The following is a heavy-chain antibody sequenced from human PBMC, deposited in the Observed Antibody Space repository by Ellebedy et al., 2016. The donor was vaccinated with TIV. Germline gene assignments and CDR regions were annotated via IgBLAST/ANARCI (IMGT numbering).Heavy chain of an antibody. Sequence: GESLKISCAASGFPFSTYAMHWVRQAPGKGLEWVAVISYDGSNEYYADSVKGRFAISRDNSKNTLYLQMNSLRGEDTAVYYCARVSRWLQFNGDYWGQGTLVTVSS. V-gene: IGHV3-30*09. J-gene: IGHJ4*02. D-gene: IGHD5-24*01. CDR2: ISYDGSNE. CDR1: GFPFSTYA. CDR3: ARVSRWLQFNGDY.